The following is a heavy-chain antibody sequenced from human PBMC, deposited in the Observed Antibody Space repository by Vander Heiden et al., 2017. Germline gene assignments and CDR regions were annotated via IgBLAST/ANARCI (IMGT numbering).Heavy chain of an antibody. Sequence: EVQLVESGGGLVKPGGSLRLSCAASGFTFSGYSMNWVRQAPGKGLEWVSSISSSSSYIYYADSVKGRFTISRDNAKNSLYLQMNSLRAEDTAVYYCARDRFAVAPFYGMDVWGQGTTVTVSS. J-gene: IGHJ6*02. CDR1: GFTFSGYS. V-gene: IGHV3-21*01. D-gene: IGHD6-19*01. CDR3: ARDRFAVAPFYGMDV. CDR2: ISSSSSYI.